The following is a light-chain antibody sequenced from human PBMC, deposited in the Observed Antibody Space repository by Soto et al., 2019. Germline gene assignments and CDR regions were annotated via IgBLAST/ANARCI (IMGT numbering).Light chain of an antibody. J-gene: IGLJ2*01. Sequence: QSVLTQPASVSGSPGQSITISCTGTSSDVGGYNYVSWYQQHPGKAPKLMIYDVSNRPSGVSNRFSGSKSVNTASLTISGLQALDEGAYYWSSYPSSSTVVFGGGTKVTVL. CDR1: SSDVGGYNY. CDR3: SSYPSSSTVV. V-gene: IGLV2-14*01. CDR2: DVS.